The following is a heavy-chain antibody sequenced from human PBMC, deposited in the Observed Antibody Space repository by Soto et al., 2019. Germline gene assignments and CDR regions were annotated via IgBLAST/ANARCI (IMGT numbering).Heavy chain of an antibody. J-gene: IGHJ5*02. V-gene: IGHV1-46*01. CDR2: INPSGGST. CDR3: ARMVRGRWFDP. CDR1: GYTFTSYY. Sequence: ASVKVSCKSSGYTFTSYYMHWVRQAPGQGLEWMGIINPSGGSTSYAQKFQGRVTMTRDTSTSTVYMELSSLRSEDTAVYYCARMVRGRWFDPWGQGTLVTVSS. D-gene: IGHD3-10*01.